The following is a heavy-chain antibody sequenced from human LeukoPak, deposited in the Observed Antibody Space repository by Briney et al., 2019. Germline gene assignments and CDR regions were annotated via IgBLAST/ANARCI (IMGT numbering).Heavy chain of an antibody. D-gene: IGHD5-24*01. Sequence: GGSLRLSCAASGFTFSSYWMHWVRQAPGKGLVWVSRIHTDGSITNYADSVKGRFTISRDNAKNTLYLQMNSLRAEDTAVYYCAADGYSSPFDHWGQGTLVTVSS. V-gene: IGHV3-74*01. CDR2: IHTDGSIT. J-gene: IGHJ4*02. CDR1: GFTFSSYW. CDR3: AADGYSSPFDH.